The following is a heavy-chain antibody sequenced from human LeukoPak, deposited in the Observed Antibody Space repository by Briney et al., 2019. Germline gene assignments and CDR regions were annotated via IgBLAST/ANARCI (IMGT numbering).Heavy chain of an antibody. CDR1: AFTFSSYW. V-gene: IGHV3-7*04. D-gene: IGHD2-2*01. CDR2: IKQDGSEK. J-gene: IGHJ4*02. CDR3: GRVSAYFDY. Sequence: GGSLRLSCAASAFTFSSYWMSRVRQAPGKGLERVGNIKQDGSEKYYVDSVKGRFTISRDNAKNSLYLQMNSLRAEDTAVYYRGRVSAYFDYWGQGTLVTVSS.